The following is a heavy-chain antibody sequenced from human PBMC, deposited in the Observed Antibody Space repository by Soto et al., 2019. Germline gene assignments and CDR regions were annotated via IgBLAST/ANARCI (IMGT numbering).Heavy chain of an antibody. V-gene: IGHV3-15*01. CDR1: GFTFINAW. Sequence: LRLSCAASGFTFINAWMSWVRQAPGKGLEWVGRIKSKTDGGTTDYAAPVKGRFTISRDDSKNTLYLQMNSLKTEDTAVYYCTTGSAGDYYYGMDVWGQGTTVTVSS. CDR2: IKSKTDGGTT. D-gene: IGHD3-10*01. CDR3: TTGSAGDYYYGMDV. J-gene: IGHJ6*02.